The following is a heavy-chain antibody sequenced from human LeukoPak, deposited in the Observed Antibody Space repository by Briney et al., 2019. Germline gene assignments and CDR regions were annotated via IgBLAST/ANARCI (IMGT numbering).Heavy chain of an antibody. V-gene: IGHV1-2*02. D-gene: IGHD6-13*01. CDR1: GYTFTGYY. CDR2: INPNSDGT. Sequence: ASVKVSCKASGYTFTGYYMHWVRQAPGQGLEWMGWINPNSDGTNYAQKFQGRVTMTRDTSISTAYMELSRLRSDDTAVYYCARDLAAAGTTLVLLYYYGMDVWGQGTTVTVSS. J-gene: IGHJ6*02. CDR3: ARDLAAAGTTLVLLYYYGMDV.